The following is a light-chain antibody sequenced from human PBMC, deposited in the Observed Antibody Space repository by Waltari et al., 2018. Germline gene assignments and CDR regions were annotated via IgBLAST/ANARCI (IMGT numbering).Light chain of an antibody. CDR3: CSYAGSSTLGV. V-gene: IGLV2-23*02. J-gene: IGLJ3*02. CDR1: SSDVGSYNL. Sequence: QSALTQPASVSGSPGQSITISCTVTSSDVGSYNLVSWYQQHPDKAPKLMIYEVSKRPSGVSNRFSGSKSGNTASLTISGLQAEDEADYYCCSYAGSSTLGVFGGGTKLTVL. CDR2: EVS.